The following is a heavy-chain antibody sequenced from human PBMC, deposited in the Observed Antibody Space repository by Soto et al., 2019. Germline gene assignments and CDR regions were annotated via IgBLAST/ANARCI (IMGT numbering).Heavy chain of an antibody. V-gene: IGHV1-46*03. CDR2: VDPSGGST. CDR3: AGGRYNTVNIRPLDY. CDR1: GFTLRHYY. D-gene: IGHD4-17*01. Sequence: VQLVQSGAEVKKPGASVKGSCKASGFTLRHYYMHWVRQAPGRGLEWMGVVDPSGGSTTSAQTFQGILTMPRDTCTSPVSMQLTNLRPEDTALYCCAGGRYNTVNIRPLDYWGQCTLVTVSS. J-gene: IGHJ4*02.